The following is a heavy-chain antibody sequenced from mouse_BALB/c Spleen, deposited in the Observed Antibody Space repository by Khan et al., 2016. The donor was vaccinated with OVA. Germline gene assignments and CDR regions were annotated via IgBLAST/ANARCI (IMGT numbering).Heavy chain of an antibody. Sequence: QVQLQQSGAEVAKPGASVKMSCKASGYTFTTYWMHWVKQRPGQGLEWIGYINPTSGYTDYNEKFKDRATLSADKSSSTAYMQLSSLTSEDSAVYYCTRDRIDYWGHGTTLTVSS. CDR1: GYTFTTYW. CDR3: TRDRIDY. J-gene: IGHJ2*01. CDR2: INPTSGYT. V-gene: IGHV1-7*01.